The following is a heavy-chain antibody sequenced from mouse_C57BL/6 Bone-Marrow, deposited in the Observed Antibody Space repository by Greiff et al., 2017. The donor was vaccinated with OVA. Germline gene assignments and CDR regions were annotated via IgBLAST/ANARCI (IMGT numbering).Heavy chain of an antibody. CDR2: INHNNGGT. CDR3: ARRGGIVTIDY. V-gene: IGHV1-26*01. Sequence: VQLQQSGPELVKPGASVKISCKASGYTFTDYYMNWVKQSHGKSLEWIGDINHNNGGTSYNQKFKGKATLTVDKSSSTAYMELRSLTSEDSAVYYCARRGGIVTIDYWGQGTTLTVSS. J-gene: IGHJ2*01. D-gene: IGHD2-5*01. CDR1: GYTFTDYY.